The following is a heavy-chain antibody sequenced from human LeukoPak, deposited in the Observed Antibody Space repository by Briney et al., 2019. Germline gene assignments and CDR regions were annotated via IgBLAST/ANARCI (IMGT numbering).Heavy chain of an antibody. D-gene: IGHD3-22*01. V-gene: IGHV3-33*01. CDR2: IWYDGCNK. J-gene: IGHJ6*02. Sequence: PGGSLRLACAASGFTFSSYGMHWVCQAPGKGLEGVAVIWYDGCNKYYADSVKGRFTISRDNSKNTLYLQMNSLRAEDTAVYYCARDSSGYLYYYYGMDVWGQGTTVTVSS. CDR3: ARDSSGYLYYYYGMDV. CDR1: GFTFSSYG.